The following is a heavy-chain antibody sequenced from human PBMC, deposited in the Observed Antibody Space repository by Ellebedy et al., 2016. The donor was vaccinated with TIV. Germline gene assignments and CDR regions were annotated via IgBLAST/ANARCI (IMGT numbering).Heavy chain of an antibody. V-gene: IGHV3-23*01. D-gene: IGHD3-22*01. CDR3: AKSEHYYDSHAYYYRGDSEWGYYFEY. Sequence: PGGSLRLSCEASGFTFNSYAMNWVRQAPGKGLEWVSGIGGSGITTAYADSVKGRFTISRDNSKNTLYLQMNSLRVEDTAVYYCAKSEHYYDSHAYYYRGDSEWGYYFEYWGQGTLVTVSS. J-gene: IGHJ4*02. CDR1: GFTFNSYA. CDR2: IGGSGITT.